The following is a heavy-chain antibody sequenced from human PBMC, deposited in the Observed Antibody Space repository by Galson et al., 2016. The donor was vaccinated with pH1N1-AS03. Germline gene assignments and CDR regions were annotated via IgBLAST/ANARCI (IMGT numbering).Heavy chain of an antibody. CDR1: GFSFTNAW. V-gene: IGHV3-15*01. CDR2: IKSKTHGGTT. Sequence: SLRLSCAASGFSFTNAWMNWVRQVPGKGLEWVGRIKSKTHGGTTVYAAPEKGRFTIARDDSKNMVYLQMNSLKTEDTAVYYCSTGLLWFDFFEFWGPGTLVTVSS. CDR3: STGLLWFDFFEF. D-gene: IGHD2-21*02. J-gene: IGHJ4*02.